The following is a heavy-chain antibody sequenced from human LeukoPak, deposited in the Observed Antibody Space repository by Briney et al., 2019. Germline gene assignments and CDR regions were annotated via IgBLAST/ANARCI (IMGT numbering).Heavy chain of an antibody. CDR1: GGSFSSYY. V-gene: IGHV4-59*08. CDR2: IYYSGST. Sequence: SETLSLTCAVYGGSFSSYYWSWIRQPPGKGLEWIGYIYYSGSTNYNPSLKSRVTISVDTSKNQFSLKLSSVTAADTALYYCARVWTDSGSYYDDRGAFDYWGQGTPVTVSS. J-gene: IGHJ4*02. CDR3: ARVWTDSGSYYDDRGAFDY. D-gene: IGHD1-26*01.